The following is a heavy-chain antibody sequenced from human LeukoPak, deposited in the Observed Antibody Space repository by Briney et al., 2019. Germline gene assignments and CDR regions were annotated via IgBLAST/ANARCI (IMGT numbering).Heavy chain of an antibody. V-gene: IGHV3-23*01. D-gene: IGHD6-13*01. CDR2: ISGSGGST. CDR1: GFTFSSYA. Sequence: PGGSLRLSCAASGFTFSSYAMSWVRQAPGKGLEWVSAISGSGGSTYYADSVKGRFTISRDNAKNSLYLQMNSLRAEDTAVYYCARDVRAAAGKGNYYYGMDVWGQGTTVTVSS. CDR3: ARDVRAAAGKGNYYYGMDV. J-gene: IGHJ6*02.